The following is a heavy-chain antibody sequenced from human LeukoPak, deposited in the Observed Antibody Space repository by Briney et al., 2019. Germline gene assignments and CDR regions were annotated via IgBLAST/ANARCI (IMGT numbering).Heavy chain of an antibody. V-gene: IGHV3-33*06. J-gene: IGHJ6*03. CDR3: AKGLYCSSTSCYFENYYYYYMDV. Sequence: PGGSLRLSCAASGFSFSSYGMHWVRQAPGKGLEWVAVIWYDGSSEKYADPVKGRFTISRDNSKNTLYLQMNSLRAEDTALYYCAKGLYCSSTSCYFENYYYYYMDVWGKGTTVTVSS. D-gene: IGHD2-2*01. CDR1: GFSFSSYG. CDR2: IWYDGSSE.